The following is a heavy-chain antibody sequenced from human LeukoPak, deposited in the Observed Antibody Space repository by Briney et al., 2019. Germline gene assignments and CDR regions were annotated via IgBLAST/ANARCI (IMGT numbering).Heavy chain of an antibody. CDR3: ARDRRPYSSSSGIDY. CDR1: GFTFSNYA. V-gene: IGHV3-21*01. Sequence: GGSLRLSCAASGFTFSNYAMNWVRQAPGKGLECVSSITSSSSYIYYADSVKGRFTISRDNAKNSLYLQMNSLRAEDTAVYYCARDRRPYSSSSGIDYWGQGTLVTVSS. D-gene: IGHD6-6*01. CDR2: ITSSSSYI. J-gene: IGHJ4*02.